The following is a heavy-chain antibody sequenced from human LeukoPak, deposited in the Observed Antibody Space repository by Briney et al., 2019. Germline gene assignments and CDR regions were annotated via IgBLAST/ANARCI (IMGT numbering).Heavy chain of an antibody. D-gene: IGHD3-16*01. CDR1: GFTFSSSA. V-gene: IGHV3-23*01. J-gene: IGHJ4*02. CDR3: AKALLSPPTPTFNY. Sequence: GGSLRLSCAASGFTFSSSAMSWVRQAPGKGLERVSAMSGSGGSTYYADSVKGRFTVPRDNSKNTLYLQMNSLRAEDTAVYYCAKALLSPPTPTFNYGGQETLVTVSS. CDR2: MSGSGGST.